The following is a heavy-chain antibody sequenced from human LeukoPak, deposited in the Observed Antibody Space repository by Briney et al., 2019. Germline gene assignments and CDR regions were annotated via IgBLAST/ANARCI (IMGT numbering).Heavy chain of an antibody. J-gene: IGHJ6*02. Sequence: GGSLRLSCAASGFTFSSYGMHWVRQAPGKGLEWVAVISYDGSNKYYADSVKGRFTISRDNSKNTLYLQMNSLRAEDTAVYYCAKEGSTEVSPRKNSSGGPYGMDVWGQGTTVTVSS. V-gene: IGHV3-30*18. CDR3: AKEGSTEVSPRKNSSGGPYGMDV. CDR2: ISYDGSNK. CDR1: GFTFSSYG. D-gene: IGHD6-19*01.